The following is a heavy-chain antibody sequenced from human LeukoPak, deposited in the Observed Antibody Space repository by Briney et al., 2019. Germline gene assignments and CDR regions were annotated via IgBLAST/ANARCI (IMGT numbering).Heavy chain of an antibody. J-gene: IGHJ4*02. CDR1: GFTFSSYG. CDR2: IRYDGSNK. Sequence: PGGSLRLSCAASGFTFSSYGMHWVRQAPGKGLEWVAFIRYDGSNKYYADSVKGRFTISRDNSKNTLYLQMNSLRAEDTAVYYCANPPTVTIDCWGQGTLVTVSS. D-gene: IGHD4-11*01. CDR3: ANPPTVTIDC. V-gene: IGHV3-30*02.